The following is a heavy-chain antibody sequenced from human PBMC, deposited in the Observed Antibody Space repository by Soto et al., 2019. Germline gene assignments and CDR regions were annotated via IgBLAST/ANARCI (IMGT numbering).Heavy chain of an antibody. V-gene: IGHV1-3*01. CDR1: GYTFNSHA. Sequence: ASVTVSCQASGYTFNSHAIHLVRQAPEQRPEWLGWINAGNGNTYYSEKFEGRVTFTRDTAATTVNMELTSLTSEDTAIYYCGRDQSGIGYYVDWFDPWGQGTLVTVSS. CDR3: GRDQSGIGYYVDWFDP. D-gene: IGHD3-10*02. J-gene: IGHJ5*02. CDR2: INAGNGNT.